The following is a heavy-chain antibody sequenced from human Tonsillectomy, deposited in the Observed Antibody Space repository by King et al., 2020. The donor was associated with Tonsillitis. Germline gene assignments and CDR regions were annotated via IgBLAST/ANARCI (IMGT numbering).Heavy chain of an antibody. J-gene: IGHJ6*04. CDR3: ARAKGYYGMDV. CDR2: IWYDGRNK. CDR1: GFTFCSYG. V-gene: IGHV3-33*01. Sequence: VQLVESGGGVVQPGRSLRLSCAASGFTFCSYGMNWVRQAPGKGLEGVAVIWYDGRNKYYADSEKGRFTISRDTSKNTLYLQMNSLRAEDTAVYYCARAKGYYGMDVWGGGATVSVSS.